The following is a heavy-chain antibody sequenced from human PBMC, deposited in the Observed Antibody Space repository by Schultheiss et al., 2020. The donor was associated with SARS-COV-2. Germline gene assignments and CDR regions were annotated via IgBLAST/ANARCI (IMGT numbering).Heavy chain of an antibody. CDR3: VTGGGRLCNY. CDR2: ISGNSLYI. D-gene: IGHD2/OR15-2a*01. V-gene: IGHV3-21*06. J-gene: IGHJ4*02. Sequence: GGSLRLSCAASGFTFSSYAMSWVRQAPGKGLEWVSSISGNSLYIQYANSVTGRFTISRDNANNLVYLQMDNLRAEDTAEYYCVTGGGRLCNYWGQGTLVTVSS. CDR1: GFTFSSYA.